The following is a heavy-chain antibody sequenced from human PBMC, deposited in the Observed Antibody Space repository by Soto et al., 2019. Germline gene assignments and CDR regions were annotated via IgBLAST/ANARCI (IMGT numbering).Heavy chain of an antibody. CDR1: GFTFSSYA. V-gene: IGHV3-23*01. CDR3: ANGLSGSSGYYAY. Sequence: GGSLRLSCAASGFTFSSYAMSWVRQAPGKGLEWVSAISGSGGSTYYADSVKGRFTISRDNSKNTLYLQMNSLRAEDTAVYYCANGLSGSSGYYAYWGQGTLVTVSS. J-gene: IGHJ4*02. D-gene: IGHD3-22*01. CDR2: ISGSGGST.